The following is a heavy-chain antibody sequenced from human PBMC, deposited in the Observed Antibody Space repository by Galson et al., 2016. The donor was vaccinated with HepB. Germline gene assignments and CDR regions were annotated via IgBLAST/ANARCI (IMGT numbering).Heavy chain of an antibody. Sequence: SLRLSCAASGFTFNNFAMGWVRQAPGKGLEWLSGICGSCGNTHYAGSVKGRFTISRDNSKNKLYLQMNGLRVEATAVYFRATFEGWELHNYHFYYWCQGTLVTVSS. D-gene: IGHD1-7*01. V-gene: IGHV3-23*01. J-gene: IGHJ4*02. CDR1: GFTFNNFA. CDR3: ATFEGWELHNYHFYY. CDR2: ICGSCGNT.